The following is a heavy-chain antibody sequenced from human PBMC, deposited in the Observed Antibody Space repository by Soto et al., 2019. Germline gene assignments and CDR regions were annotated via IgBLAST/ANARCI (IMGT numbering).Heavy chain of an antibody. J-gene: IGHJ3*02. Sequence: GGSLRLSCAASGFTFSNYGIHWVRQAPGKGLEYVSAISSNGGSTYYAKSVKGRFTISRDNAKNTVFLQMGSLRAEDMGVYYCAGDAFDIWGQGTMVTVSS. CDR2: ISSNGGST. V-gene: IGHV3-64*01. CDR3: AGDAFDI. CDR1: GFTFSNYG.